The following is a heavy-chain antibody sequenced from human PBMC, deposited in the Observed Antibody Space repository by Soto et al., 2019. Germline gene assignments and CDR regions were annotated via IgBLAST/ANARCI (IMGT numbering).Heavy chain of an antibody. V-gene: IGHV2-5*01. CDR3: AHDDYYDSSGQIFDY. D-gene: IGHD3-22*01. CDR1: GFSLSTSGVG. J-gene: IGHJ4*02. CDR2: IYWNDDK. Sequence: GSGPTLVNPTQTLTLTCTFSGFSLSTSGVGVGWIRQPPGKALEWLALIYWNDDKRYSPSLKSRLTITKDTSKNQVVLTMTNMDPVDTATYYCAHDDYYDSSGQIFDYWGQGTLVTVSS.